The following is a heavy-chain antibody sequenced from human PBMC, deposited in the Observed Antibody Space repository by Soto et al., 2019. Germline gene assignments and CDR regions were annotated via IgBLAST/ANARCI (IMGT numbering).Heavy chain of an antibody. V-gene: IGHV3-30-3*01. CDR2: ISYDGSNK. J-gene: IGHJ6*02. CDR1: GFTFSSYA. D-gene: IGHD2-15*01. Sequence: QVQLVESGGGVVQPGRSLRLSCAASGFTFSSYAMHWVRQAPGKGLEWVAVISYDGSNKYYADSVKGRFTISRDNSKNTXXLXMXXLRAEDTAVYYGARRDMIKGGGSCYPTCSYYGMDVWGQGTTVTVSS. CDR3: ARRDMIKGGGSCYPTCSYYGMDV.